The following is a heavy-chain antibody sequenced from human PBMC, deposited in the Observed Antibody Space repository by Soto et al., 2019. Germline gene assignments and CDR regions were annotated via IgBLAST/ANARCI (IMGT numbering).Heavy chain of an antibody. V-gene: IGHV3-15*01. Sequence: PGGSRRLSCAASGFTFSNAWISWVRQAPGKVLEWVGRIKSKTNGVTPDYAAPVKGRLTISRDDSKNTLYLQMNSLKTEATAVYYCTTHSNSEVYYYGMDVWGQGTTVTVSS. CDR1: GFTFSNAW. CDR3: TTHSNSEVYYYGMDV. D-gene: IGHD4-4*01. CDR2: IKSKTNGVTP. J-gene: IGHJ6*02.